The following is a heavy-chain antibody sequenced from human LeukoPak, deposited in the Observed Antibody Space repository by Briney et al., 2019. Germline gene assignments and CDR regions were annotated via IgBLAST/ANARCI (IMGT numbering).Heavy chain of an antibody. CDR2: IVVGSGNT. Sequence: GTSVKVSCKASGFTFSTSAVHWVRQARGQRLEWIGWIVVGSGNTSCAQNFQKRVTFTRDMSTSTAYMELSSLRSEDTAVYYCALNPPSGHFYMDVWGKGTAVTVSS. CDR3: ALNPPSGHFYMDV. D-gene: IGHD1-14*01. V-gene: IGHV1-58*01. J-gene: IGHJ6*03. CDR1: GFTFSTSA.